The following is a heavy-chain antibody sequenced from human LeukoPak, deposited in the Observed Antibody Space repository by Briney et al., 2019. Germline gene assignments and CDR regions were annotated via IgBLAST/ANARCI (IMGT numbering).Heavy chain of an antibody. CDR1: GFTFSSYS. J-gene: IGHJ4*02. CDR2: ISSSSYI. Sequence: GGSLRLSCAASGFTFSSYSMNRVRQAPGKGLEWVSSISSSSYIYYADSVKGRFTISRDNAKNSLYLQMNSLRAEDTAVYYCASEMATTDYFDYWGQGTLVTDSS. CDR3: ASEMATTDYFDY. V-gene: IGHV3-21*01. D-gene: IGHD5-24*01.